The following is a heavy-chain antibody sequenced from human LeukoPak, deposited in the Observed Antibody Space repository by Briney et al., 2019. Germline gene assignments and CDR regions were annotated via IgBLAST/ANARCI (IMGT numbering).Heavy chain of an antibody. Sequence: ASVKVSCKASGYTFTSYYMHWVRQAPGQGLEWMGIINPSGGSTSYAQKFQGRVTMTRDMSTSTVYMELSSLRSEDTAVYYCASYYYDSSGYYSGGYWGQGTLVTVSS. J-gene: IGHJ4*02. V-gene: IGHV1-46*01. CDR2: INPSGGST. CDR1: GYTFTSYY. D-gene: IGHD3-22*01. CDR3: ASYYYDSSGYYSGGY.